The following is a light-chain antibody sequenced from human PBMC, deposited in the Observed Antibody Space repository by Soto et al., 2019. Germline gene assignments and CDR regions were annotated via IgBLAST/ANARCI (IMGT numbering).Light chain of an antibody. CDR1: SSDVGGYNY. CDR2: EVS. Sequence: HSALTQPPSASGSPGQSVTISCTGTSSDVGGYNYVSWYQQHPGKAPKLMIYEVSKRPSGVPDRFSGSKSGNTASLTVSGLQAEDEADDYCSSYAGSNNFEVVFGGGTKLTVL. V-gene: IGLV2-8*01. CDR3: SSYAGSNNFEVV. J-gene: IGLJ2*01.